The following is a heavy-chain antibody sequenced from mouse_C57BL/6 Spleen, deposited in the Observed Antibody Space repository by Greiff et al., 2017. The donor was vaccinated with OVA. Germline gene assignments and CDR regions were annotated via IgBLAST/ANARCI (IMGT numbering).Heavy chain of an antibody. J-gene: IGHJ1*03. V-gene: IGHV1-62-2*01. CDR1: GYTFTEYT. Sequence: QVQLQQSGAELVKPGASVKLSCKASGYTFTEYTIHWVKQRSGQGLEWIGWFYPGSGSIKYNEKFKGKATLTADKSSSTVYMELSRLTSEDSAVYFCARHTEKVYDGYYGLYFDVWGTGTTVTVSS. CDR2: FYPGSGSI. D-gene: IGHD2-3*01. CDR3: ARHTEKVYDGYYGLYFDV.